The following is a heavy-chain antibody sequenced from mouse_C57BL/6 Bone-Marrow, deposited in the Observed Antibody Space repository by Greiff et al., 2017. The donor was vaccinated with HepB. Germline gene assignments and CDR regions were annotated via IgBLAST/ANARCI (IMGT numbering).Heavy chain of an antibody. V-gene: IGHV14-4*01. CDR2: IDPENGDT. CDR3: TPSFYYGSSYGYFDV. J-gene: IGHJ1*03. Sequence: VQLQQSGAELVRPGASVKLSCTASGFNIKDDYMPWVKQRPEQGLEWIGWIDPENGDTEYASKFQGKATITADTSSNTAYLQLSSLTSEDTAVYYCTPSFYYGSSYGYFDVWGTGTTVTVSS. CDR1: GFNIKDDY. D-gene: IGHD1-1*01.